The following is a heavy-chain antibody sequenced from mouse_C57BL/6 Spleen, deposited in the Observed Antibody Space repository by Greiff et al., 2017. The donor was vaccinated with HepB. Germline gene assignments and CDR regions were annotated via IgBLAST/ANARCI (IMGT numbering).Heavy chain of an antibody. V-gene: IGHV1-81*01. CDR3: ARGITTVVDWYFDV. J-gene: IGHJ1*03. CDR1: GYTFTSYG. Sequence: VQLQQSGAELARPGASVKLSCKASGYTFTSYGISWVKQRTGQGLEWIGEIYPRSGNTYYNEKFKGKATLTADNSSRTAYMELRSLTSEDSAVYFCARGITTVVDWYFDVWGTGTTVTVSS. D-gene: IGHD1-1*01. CDR2: IYPRSGNT.